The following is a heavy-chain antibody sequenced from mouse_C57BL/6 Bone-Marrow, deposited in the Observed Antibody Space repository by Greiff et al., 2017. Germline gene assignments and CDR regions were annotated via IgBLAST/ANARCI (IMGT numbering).Heavy chain of an antibody. Sequence: QVQLQQSGPELVKPGASVKLSCKASGYTFTSYDINWVKQRPGQGLEWIGWIYPRDGSTKYNEKFKGKATLTVDTSSSTAYMELHSLTSEDSAVYFCARSEFDGSRGDCYIDVWGTGTTGTVSP. D-gene: IGHD1-1*01. V-gene: IGHV1-85*01. J-gene: IGHJ1*03. CDR1: GYTFTSYD. CDR3: ARSEFDGSRGDCYIDV. CDR2: IYPRDGST.